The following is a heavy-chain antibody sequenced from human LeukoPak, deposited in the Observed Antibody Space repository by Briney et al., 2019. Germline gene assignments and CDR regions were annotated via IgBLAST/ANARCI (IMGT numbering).Heavy chain of an antibody. J-gene: IGHJ4*02. Sequence: PSETLSLTCTVSGYSISSGYYWGWIRQPPGKGLDWIGYMSYSGSTYYNPSLKSRITISKDTSRNQFSLRLISVTAADTAVYYCARVEGGIFEYWGQGILVTVSS. CDR2: MSYSGST. V-gene: IGHV4-38-2*02. CDR1: GYSISSGYY. CDR3: ARVEGGIFEY. D-gene: IGHD1-1*01.